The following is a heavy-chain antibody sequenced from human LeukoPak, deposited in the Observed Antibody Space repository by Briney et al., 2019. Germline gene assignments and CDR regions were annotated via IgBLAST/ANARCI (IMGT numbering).Heavy chain of an antibody. D-gene: IGHD3-9*01. J-gene: IGHJ4*02. CDR2: IKQDGSAK. Sequence: GSLRLSCAASGFTFSSYWMSWVRQAPGKGLEWVANIKQDGSAKYYVDSVKGRFTTSRDNAKNSLYLQMNSLRAEDTAVYYCARTVLRDFDWSFYFDYWGQGTLVTVSS. CDR3: ARTVLRDFDWSFYFDY. V-gene: IGHV3-7*01. CDR1: GFTFSSYW.